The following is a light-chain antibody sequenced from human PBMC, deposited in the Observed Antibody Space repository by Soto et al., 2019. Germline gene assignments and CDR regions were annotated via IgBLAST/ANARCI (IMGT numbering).Light chain of an antibody. J-gene: IGKJ5*01. CDR3: QQRLNWPPN. CDR2: DAS. CDR1: QSVTNY. Sequence: EIFLTHSPDTLSLSPGERATLSCRATQSVTNYIAWYQQRPGQAPRLLIYDASNRASGVPAKFSGSGSGTDFTLTISDLEPADFGLYYCQQRLNWPPNFGQGTRLEIK. V-gene: IGKV3-11*01.